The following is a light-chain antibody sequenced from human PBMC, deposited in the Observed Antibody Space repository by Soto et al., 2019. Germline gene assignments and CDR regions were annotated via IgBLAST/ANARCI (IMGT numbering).Light chain of an antibody. CDR2: GVG. J-gene: IGLJ1*01. CDR1: SSDVGAYNY. V-gene: IGLV2-14*01. CDR3: SSYAHGSIYV. Sequence: QSVLTQPASVSGSPGQSITISCTGSSSDVGAYNYVSWYLQHPGKAPKLLIYGVGNRTSGVSARFSGSMSGDTASLTISGLQAEDEADYYCSSYAHGSIYVVGTGTKVTVL.